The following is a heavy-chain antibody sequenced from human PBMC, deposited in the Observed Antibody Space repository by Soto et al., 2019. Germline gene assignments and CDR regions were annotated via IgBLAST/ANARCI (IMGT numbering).Heavy chain of an antibody. CDR1: GFTFSDYY. J-gene: IGHJ6*02. CDR3: ARDLTGGGAYYYYYGMDV. D-gene: IGHD7-27*01. V-gene: IGHV3-11*01. Sequence: GGSLRLSCAASGFTFSDYYMSWIRQAPGKGLEWVSYISSSGSTIYYADSVKGRFTISRDNAKNSLYLQMNSLRAEDTAVYYCARDLTGGGAYYYYYGMDVWGQGTTVTVSS. CDR2: ISSSGSTI.